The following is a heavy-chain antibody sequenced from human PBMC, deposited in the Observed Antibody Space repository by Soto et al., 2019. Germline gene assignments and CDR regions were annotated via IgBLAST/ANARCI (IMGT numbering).Heavy chain of an antibody. D-gene: IGHD3-9*01. CDR1: GGSFIGYY. CDR3: AGESHDILTGPPWVWYFDL. J-gene: IGHJ2*01. Sequence: QVQLQQWGAGPLRPLETLSLTCGVSGGSFIGYYWSWIRHSPGKGLEWIGEINDRGSINYNPSLKSRVSISVDTSKNHYSLNLRSVTAAETDVYYCAGESHDILTGPPWVWYFDLWGRGTLVTVSS. CDR2: INDRGSI. V-gene: IGHV4-34*01.